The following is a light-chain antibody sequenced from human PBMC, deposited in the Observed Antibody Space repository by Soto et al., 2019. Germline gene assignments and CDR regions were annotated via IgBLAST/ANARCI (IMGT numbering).Light chain of an antibody. CDR3: HQYNNWPPGT. J-gene: IGKJ1*01. V-gene: IGKV3-15*01. Sequence: EIVMTQSPATLSVSPGERATLSCRASQSVSSNLAWYQQKPGQAPRLLIYGASTRATGIPARFSGSGSGTEFTLTISSRQSEDFAVYYCHQYNNWPPGTFGQGTKVEIK. CDR2: GAS. CDR1: QSVSSN.